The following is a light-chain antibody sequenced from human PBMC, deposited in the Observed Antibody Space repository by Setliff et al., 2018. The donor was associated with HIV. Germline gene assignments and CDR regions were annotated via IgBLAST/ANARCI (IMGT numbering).Light chain of an antibody. CDR2: EVN. V-gene: IGLV2-8*01. Sequence: QSALTQPPSASGSPGQSVTISCTGTSSDVGGYNYVSWYQQHPGKAPKVMIYEVNKRPSGVPDRFSGSKSGNTASLTVSGLQADDEADYYCSSYAGGNNMVFGGGTKATVL. CDR1: SSDVGGYNY. J-gene: IGLJ3*02. CDR3: SSYAGGNNMV.